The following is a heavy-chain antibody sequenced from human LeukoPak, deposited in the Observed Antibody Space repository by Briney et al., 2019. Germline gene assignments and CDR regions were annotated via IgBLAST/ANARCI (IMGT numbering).Heavy chain of an antibody. J-gene: IGHJ5*02. V-gene: IGHV3-23*01. Sequence: QPGESLRLSCAASGFTFSSHAMSWVRQAPGKGLEWVSAISSDGLSGGGRSPFYADSVKGRFTIFRDNSKNTLYLQMNSLRVEDTAVYYCAKDLTIFGVVMSPSDPWGQGTLVTVSS. CDR1: GFTFSSHA. D-gene: IGHD3-3*01. CDR2: ISSDGLSGGGRSP. CDR3: AKDLTIFGVVMSPSDP.